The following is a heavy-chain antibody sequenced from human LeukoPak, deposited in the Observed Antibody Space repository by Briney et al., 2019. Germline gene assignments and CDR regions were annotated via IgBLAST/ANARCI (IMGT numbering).Heavy chain of an antibody. J-gene: IGHJ1*01. V-gene: IGHV1-2*02. CDR3: ARGRQLHSGELFPFAEFFQP. CDR1: GYTFNGQY. D-gene: IGHD3-16*01. Sequence: ASVKVFCKTSGYTFNGQYLHWVRQAPGQGLEWMGWINPNSGGTKSAQKFQGRVIMTRDTSISTAYMELRSLSSDDTAVYYCARGRQLHSGELFPFAEFFQPWGQGTLVTVFS. CDR2: INPNSGGT.